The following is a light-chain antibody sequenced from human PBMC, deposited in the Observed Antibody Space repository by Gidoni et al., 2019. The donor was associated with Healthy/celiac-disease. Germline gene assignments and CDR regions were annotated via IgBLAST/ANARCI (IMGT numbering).Light chain of an antibody. Sequence: EIVMTQSPATLSVSPGERATLSCRASQSVSINFAWYQQTPGQAPRLLIYGASTRATGSPARFSGSGSGTEFTLTISSLQSEDFAVYYCQQYNNWPRTFGQGTKVEIK. CDR3: QQYNNWPRT. CDR1: QSVSIN. CDR2: GAS. V-gene: IGKV3-15*01. J-gene: IGKJ1*01.